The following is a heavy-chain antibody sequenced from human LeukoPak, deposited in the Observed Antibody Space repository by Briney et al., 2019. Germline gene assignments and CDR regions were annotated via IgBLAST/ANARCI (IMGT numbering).Heavy chain of an antibody. V-gene: IGHV4-4*07. Sequence: SETLSLTCTVSGGSISSYYWSWIRQPAGKGLEWIGRIYTSGSTNYTPSLKSRVTMSVDTSKNQFSLKLSSVTAADTAVYYCARESIVLAYPYYYYMDVWGKGTTVTVSS. CDR2: IYTSGST. CDR3: ARESIVLAYPYYYYMDV. J-gene: IGHJ6*03. CDR1: GGSISSYY. D-gene: IGHD2-8*02.